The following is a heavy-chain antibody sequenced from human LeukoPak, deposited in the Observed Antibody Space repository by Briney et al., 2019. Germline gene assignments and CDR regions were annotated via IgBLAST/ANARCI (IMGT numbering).Heavy chain of an antibody. CDR2: ISWNSGSI. CDR3: AKGFGRFLEWLLIDY. CDR1: GFTFDDYA. D-gene: IGHD3-3*01. V-gene: IGHV3-9*03. J-gene: IGHJ4*02. Sequence: GGSLRLSCAASGFTFDDYAMHWVRQAPGKGLEGVSGISWNSGSIGYADSVKGRFTISRDNAKNSLYLQMNSLRAEDVALYYCAKGFGRFLEWLLIDYWGQGTLVTVSS.